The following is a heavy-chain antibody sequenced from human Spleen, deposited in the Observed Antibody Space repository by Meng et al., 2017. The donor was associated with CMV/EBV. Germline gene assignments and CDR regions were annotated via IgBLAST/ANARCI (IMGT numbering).Heavy chain of an antibody. CDR3: TRDGIAVAGNYYYYGMDV. J-gene: IGHJ6*02. D-gene: IGHD6-19*01. Sequence: SQTLSLTCAISGDSPSSNSAAWNWIRQSPSRGLEWLGRTYYRSKWYSDYAVSVKSRITFIPDTSKNQFSLQLNSVTPEDTAVYYCTRDGIAVAGNYYYYGMDVWGQGTTVTVSS. CDR2: TYYRSKWYS. V-gene: IGHV6-1*01. CDR1: GDSPSSNSAA.